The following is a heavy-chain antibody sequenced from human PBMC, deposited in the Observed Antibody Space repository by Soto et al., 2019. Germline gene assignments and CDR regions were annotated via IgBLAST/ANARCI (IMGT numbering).Heavy chain of an antibody. CDR2: ISFDGKYK. CDR1: GYTFSSYG. J-gene: IGHJ2*01. Sequence: QVQLVESGGGVVQPGRSLRLSCVGSGYTFSSYGMHWVRQAQGKVLDWLAVISFDGKYKYHEDSVKGRFTISRDNSKNTLFLEMSSLRPEDTAVYYCVKDNLLSVSYENWYFDLWGRGTLGTVSS. D-gene: IGHD1-26*01. CDR3: VKDNLLSVSYENWYFDL. V-gene: IGHV3-30*18.